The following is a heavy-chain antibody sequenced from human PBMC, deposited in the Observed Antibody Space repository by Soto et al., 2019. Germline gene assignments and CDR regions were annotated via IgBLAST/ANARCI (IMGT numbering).Heavy chain of an antibody. D-gene: IGHD2-21*02. CDR2: INPTRGT. CDR1: SGSFTGHF. Sequence: QVQLQQWGAGLLRPSETLSLTCAVSSGSFTGHFWNWIRQPPGKGLEWVGEINPTRGTNYNPSPKSRVAIFIETSTNQFSLTLTSVSASDTAIYYCSRGSLGGDYGAFDVWCQGTMFTVSS. V-gene: IGHV4-34*01. J-gene: IGHJ3*01. CDR3: SRGSLGGDYGAFDV.